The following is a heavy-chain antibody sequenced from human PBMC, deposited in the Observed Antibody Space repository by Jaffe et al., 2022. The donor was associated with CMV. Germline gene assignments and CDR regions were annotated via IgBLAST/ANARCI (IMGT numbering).Heavy chain of an antibody. CDR3: ARATPKGFWSGVSGPYYMDV. CDR1: GGSFSGYY. CDR2: INHSGST. V-gene: IGHV4-34*01. Sequence: QVQLQQWGAGLLKPSETLSLTCAVYGGSFSGYYWSWIRQPPGKGLEWIGEINHSGSTNYNPSLKSRVTISVDTSKNQFSLKLSSVTAADTAVYYCARATPKGFWSGVSGPYYMDVWGKGTTVTVSS. J-gene: IGHJ6*03. D-gene: IGHD3-3*01.